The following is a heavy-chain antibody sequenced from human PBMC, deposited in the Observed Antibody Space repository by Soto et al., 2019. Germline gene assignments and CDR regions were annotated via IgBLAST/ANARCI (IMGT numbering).Heavy chain of an antibody. V-gene: IGHV1-69*05. CDR2: IIPIFGTA. CDR3: ASTYYYDSSGYYYYGMDV. J-gene: IGHJ6*02. D-gene: IGHD3-22*01. CDR1: GGTFSSYA. Sequence: SVKVSCKASGGTFSSYAISWVRQAPGQGLEWMGGIIPIFGTANYAQKFQGRVTITTDESTSTAYMELSSLRSEDTAVYYCASTYYYDSSGYYYYGMDVWGQGTTVTVSS.